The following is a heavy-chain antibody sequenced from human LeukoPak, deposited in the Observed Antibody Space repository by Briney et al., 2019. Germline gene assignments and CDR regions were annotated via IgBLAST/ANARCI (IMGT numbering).Heavy chain of an antibody. V-gene: IGHV4-34*01. CDR3: ARRKGSRYSSGWSDY. CDR2: INHSGST. D-gene: IGHD6-19*01. J-gene: IGHJ4*02. Sequence: PSETLSLTCAVYGGSFSGYYWSWIRQPPGKGLEWIGEINHSGSTNYNPSLKSRVTISVDTYRNQFSLKLSSVTAADTAVYYCARRKGSRYSSGWSDYWGQGTLVTVSS. CDR1: GGSFSGYY.